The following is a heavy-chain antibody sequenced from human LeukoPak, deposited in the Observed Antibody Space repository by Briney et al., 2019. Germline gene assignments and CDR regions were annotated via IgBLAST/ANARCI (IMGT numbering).Heavy chain of an antibody. Sequence: GGSLRLSCEASGFTFSSNAIHWVRQAPGQGLQYVSAISGNGGSTYYADSVKGRFTISRDNSKNTVYLQMGSLRAEDMAVYYCVRVKYNDFWSGYSPPDYWGQGTLVTVSS. V-gene: IGHV3-64*02. CDR1: GFTFSSNA. CDR2: ISGNGGST. CDR3: VRVKYNDFWSGYSPPDY. D-gene: IGHD3-3*01. J-gene: IGHJ4*02.